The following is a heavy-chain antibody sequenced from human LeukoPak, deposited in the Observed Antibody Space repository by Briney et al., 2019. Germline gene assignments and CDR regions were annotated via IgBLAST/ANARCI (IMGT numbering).Heavy chain of an antibody. D-gene: IGHD3-9*01. CDR2: ISSSGSTI. CDR1: GGSFSGYY. V-gene: IGHV3-11*04. CDR3: AREGYDILIGY. J-gene: IGHJ4*02. Sequence: LSLTCAVYGGSFSGYYMSWLRQAPGKGLEWVSYISSSGSTIYYADSVKGRFTISRDNAKNSLYLQMNSLRAEDTAVYYCAREGYDILIGYWGQGTLVTVSS.